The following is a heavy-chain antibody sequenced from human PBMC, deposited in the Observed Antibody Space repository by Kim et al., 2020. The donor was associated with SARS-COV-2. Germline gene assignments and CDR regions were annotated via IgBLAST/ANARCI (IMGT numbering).Heavy chain of an antibody. CDR1: GYTFTSYG. V-gene: IGHV1-18*01. D-gene: IGHD5-18*01. J-gene: IGHJ6*02. Sequence: ASVKVSCKASGYTFTSYGISWVRQAPGQGLEWMGWISAYNGNTNYAQKLQGRVTMTTDTSTSTAYMELRSLRSDDTAVYYCARDQGQLWFLYPYYYYYYGMDVWGQGTTVTVSS. CDR3: ARDQGQLWFLYPYYYYYYGMDV. CDR2: ISAYNGNT.